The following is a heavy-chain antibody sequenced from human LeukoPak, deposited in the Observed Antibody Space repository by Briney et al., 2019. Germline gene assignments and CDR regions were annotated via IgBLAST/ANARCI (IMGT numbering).Heavy chain of an antibody. V-gene: IGHV3-21*01. D-gene: IGHD2-2*01. J-gene: IGHJ4*02. CDR3: ARDGIPHCSSTSCKGVPFDY. CDR2: ISSSSSYI. CDR1: GFTFSSYS. Sequence: PGGSLRLSCAASGFTFSSYSMNWVRQAPGKGLEWVSSISSSSSYIYYADSVKGRFTISRNNAKNSLYLQMNSLRAEDTAVYYCARDGIPHCSSTSCKGVPFDYWGQGTLVTVSS.